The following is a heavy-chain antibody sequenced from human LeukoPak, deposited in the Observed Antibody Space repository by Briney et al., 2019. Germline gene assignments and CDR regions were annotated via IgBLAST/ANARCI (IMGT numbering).Heavy chain of an antibody. J-gene: IGHJ4*02. CDR1: GFTFSNYD. CDR2: VSYDGSDK. CDR3: ARDSRGPDY. D-gene: IGHD3-22*01. Sequence: QPGRSLRLSCAASGFTFSNYDMYWVRQAPGRGLDWAAVVSYDGSDKYYADSVKGRFTISRDNSKNTLYLQMTGLRVEDTAVYYCARDSRGPDYWGQGALVTVSS. V-gene: IGHV3-33*05.